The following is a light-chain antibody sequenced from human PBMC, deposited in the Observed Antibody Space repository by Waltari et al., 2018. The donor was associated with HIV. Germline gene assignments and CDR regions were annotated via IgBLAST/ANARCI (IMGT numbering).Light chain of an antibody. CDR3: QSADISGTHLFV. J-gene: IGLJ1*01. Sequence: SNDLTQSSSVSVSPGQTDRIPCSGDALSKQYSYWYQHKPGQAPLLLMYKDTERPAEIPERFAGSSSGTTATLTITGGQPEDEADYYCQSADISGTHLFVFAAGTKVTVL. CDR1: ALSKQY. CDR2: KDT. V-gene: IGLV3-25*03.